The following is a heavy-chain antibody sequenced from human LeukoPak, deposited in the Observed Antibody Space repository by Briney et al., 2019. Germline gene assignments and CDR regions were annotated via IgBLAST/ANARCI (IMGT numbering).Heavy chain of an antibody. CDR2: LYPGDSDT. J-gene: IGHJ6*03. V-gene: IGHV5-51*01. D-gene: IGHD6-19*01. Sequence: GESLHISCKGPGYSFTSYWIGWARQMPGKGLEWMVILYPGDSDTRHSPSFKGHVTISAAKYISSAYLQWSSLKASDTAMYYCARHDSSGWGYYYYMDVWGKGTTVTVSS. CDR3: ARHDSSGWGYYYYMDV. CDR1: GYSFTSYW.